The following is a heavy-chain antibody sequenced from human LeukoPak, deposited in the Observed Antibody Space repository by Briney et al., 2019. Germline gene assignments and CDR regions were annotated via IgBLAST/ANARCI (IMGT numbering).Heavy chain of an antibody. CDR2: IDRDGGTI. CDR3: ARDGIGATYAYGY. CDR1: GFIFSNYP. D-gene: IGHD5-12*01. V-gene: IGHV3-64*01. J-gene: IGHJ4*02. Sequence: GGSLRLSCAASGFIFSNYPMHWIRQAPGKGLEFVAAIDRDGGTIDYSNSVKGRFTMSRDNSKNTLYLQMGSLRPEDMGVYYCARDGIGATYAYGYCSQGTLVTVSS.